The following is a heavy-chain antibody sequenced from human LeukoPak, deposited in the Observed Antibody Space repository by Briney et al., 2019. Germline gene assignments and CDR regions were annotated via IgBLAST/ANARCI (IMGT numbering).Heavy chain of an antibody. D-gene: IGHD6-6*01. CDR3: ASDDDSAWYSSSLN. CDR1: GFSFSTYW. V-gene: IGHV3-48*01. J-gene: IGHJ4*02. Sequence: PGGSLRLSCAASGFSFSTYWMSWVRQAPGKGLEWVSYISSSSSTIYYADSVKGRFTISRDNAKNSLYLQMNSLRAEDTAVYYCASDDDSAWYSSSLNWGQGTLVTVSS. CDR2: ISSSSSTI.